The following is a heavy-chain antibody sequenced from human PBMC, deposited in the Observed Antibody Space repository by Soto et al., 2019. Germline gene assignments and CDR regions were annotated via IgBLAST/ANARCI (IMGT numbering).Heavy chain of an antibody. CDR3: ARDPGYDSSGYYPFY. V-gene: IGHV4-30-4*01. Sequence: SETLSLTCTVSGGSIRSGGYYWSWVRQNPRRGLEWIGNIYYSGNTYYNPSLKSRVTISVDTSKNQFSLKLSSVTAADTAVYYCARDPGYDSSGYYPFYWGQGTLVTVSS. D-gene: IGHD3-22*01. J-gene: IGHJ4*02. CDR1: GGSIRSGGYY. CDR2: IYYSGNT.